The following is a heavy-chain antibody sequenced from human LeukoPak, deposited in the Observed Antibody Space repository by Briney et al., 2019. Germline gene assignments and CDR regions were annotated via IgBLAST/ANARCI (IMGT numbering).Heavy chain of an antibody. J-gene: IGHJ5*02. CDR2: IYSSGNT. CDR1: GGSISTTNYY. V-gene: IGHV4-39*01. D-gene: IGHD3-3*01. CDR3: ARHSGLRSPFDP. Sequence: SETLSLTCTVSGGSISTTNYYWGWIRQPPGRNLEWIGSIYSSGNTYYNPSLESRVTISVDTSKNQLSLKLTSATAADTSVYYCARHSGLRSPFDPWGQGTLVTVSS.